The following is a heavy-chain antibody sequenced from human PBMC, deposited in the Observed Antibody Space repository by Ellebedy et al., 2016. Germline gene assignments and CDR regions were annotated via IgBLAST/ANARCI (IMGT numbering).Heavy chain of an antibody. D-gene: IGHD5-18*01. CDR1: GFTFNTYC. CDR2: IYQDGSEK. J-gene: IGHJ4*02. V-gene: IGHV3-7*01. Sequence: GGSLRLSCAASGFTFNTYCMSWVRQAPGKGLEWVANIYQDGSEKYYVDSVKGRFTISRDNAKHSLFLQMNSLRAEDTAVYYCARAGRQLWSHFDFWGQGTLVTVSS. CDR3: ARAGRQLWSHFDF.